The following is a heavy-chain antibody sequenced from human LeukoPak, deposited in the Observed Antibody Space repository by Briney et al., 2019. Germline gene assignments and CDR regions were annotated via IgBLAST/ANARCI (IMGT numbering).Heavy chain of an antibody. Sequence: GASVTVSCKASGYTFTSCDVNWVRQATGQGLEWMGWMNPNSGNTGYGQSFQGRITMTRDISIGTAYMELSNLTSEDTAIYYCTRGSSGRRDNWGQGTLVTVSA. CDR3: TRGSSGRRDN. J-gene: IGHJ4*02. CDR2: MNPNSGNT. CDR1: GYTFTSCD. V-gene: IGHV1-8*01. D-gene: IGHD6-19*01.